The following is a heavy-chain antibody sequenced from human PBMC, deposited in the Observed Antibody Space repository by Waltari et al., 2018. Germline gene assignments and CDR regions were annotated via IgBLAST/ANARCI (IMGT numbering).Heavy chain of an antibody. D-gene: IGHD1-26*01. CDR3: ARDKWELNY. CDR2: IWYDGSNP. V-gene: IGHV3-33*01. Sequence: QVQLVESGGGVVQPGRSLRLSCAASGFTLSTYSIHWVRQAPGKGLEWVAVIWYDGSNPNYADSVKGRFTISRDNSKNTLYLQLNSLRAEDTAVYYCARDKWELNYWGQGTLVTVSS. J-gene: IGHJ4*02. CDR1: GFTLSTYS.